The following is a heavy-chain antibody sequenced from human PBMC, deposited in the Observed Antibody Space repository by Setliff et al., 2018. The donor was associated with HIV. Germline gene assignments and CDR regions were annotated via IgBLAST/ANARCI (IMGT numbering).Heavy chain of an antibody. CDR3: ARFRGYRYGYRYYYYYMDV. Sequence: PSETLSLTCAVYGGSFSGYYWSWIRQPAGKGLEWIGRIYTSGNTNYNPSLKSRVTMSVDTSKKQFSLKLSSVTAADTAVYYCARFRGYRYGYRYYYYYMDVWGKGTTVTVSS. CDR1: GGSFSGYY. V-gene: IGHV4-59*10. J-gene: IGHJ6*03. CDR2: IYTSGNT. D-gene: IGHD5-18*01.